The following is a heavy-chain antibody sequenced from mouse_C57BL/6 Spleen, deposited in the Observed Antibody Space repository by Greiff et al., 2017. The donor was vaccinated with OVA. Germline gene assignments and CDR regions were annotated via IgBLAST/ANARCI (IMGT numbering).Heavy chain of an antibody. D-gene: IGHD2-5*01. CDR2: IYPGSGST. V-gene: IGHV1-55*01. Sequence: VQGVESGAELVKPGASVKMSCKASGYTFTSYWITWVKQRPGQGLEWIGDIYPGSGSTNYNEKFKSKATLTVDTSSSTAYMQLSSLTSEDSAVYYCARGGSYSNYAWFAYWGQGTLVTVSA. CDR1: GYTFTSYW. CDR3: ARGGSYSNYAWFAY. J-gene: IGHJ3*01.